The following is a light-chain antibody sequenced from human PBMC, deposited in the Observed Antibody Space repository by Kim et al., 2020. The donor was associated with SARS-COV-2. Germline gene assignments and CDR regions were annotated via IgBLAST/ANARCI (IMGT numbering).Light chain of an antibody. Sequence: SPGERATLSCRPSQSVSSSSLAWYQQKPGQAPRLLIYGASSRATGIPDRFSGSGSGTDFTLTISRLEPEDFAVYYCQQYGTSPRTFGQGTKVEIK. V-gene: IGKV3-20*01. J-gene: IGKJ1*01. CDR2: GAS. CDR3: QQYGTSPRT. CDR1: QSVSSSS.